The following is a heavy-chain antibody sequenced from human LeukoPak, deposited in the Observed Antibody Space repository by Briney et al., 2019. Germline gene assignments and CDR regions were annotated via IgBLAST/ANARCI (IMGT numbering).Heavy chain of an antibody. CDR3: AKSLRSGYYITREFDY. CDR2: IRNDGTNK. D-gene: IGHD2/OR15-2a*01. V-gene: IGHV3-30*02. Sequence: GGSLRLSCVASGFTSSSYGMHWVRQAPGKGLEWVSFIRNDGTNKYYADSVKGRLTISRDNSKSTLYLQMNSLRAEDTAVYFCAKSLRSGYYITREFDYWGQGTLVTVPS. J-gene: IGHJ4*02. CDR1: GFTSSSYG.